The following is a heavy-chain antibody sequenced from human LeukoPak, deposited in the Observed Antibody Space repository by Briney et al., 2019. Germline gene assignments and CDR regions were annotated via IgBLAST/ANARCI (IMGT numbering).Heavy chain of an antibody. V-gene: IGHV3-23*01. CDR3: ARGGIGDTGGYYLFVY. CDR1: GFTFSNYG. D-gene: IGHD3-22*01. CDR2: ISGNSGST. Sequence: GGSLRLSCAASGFTFSNYGLSWVRQAPGKGLEWVSAISGNSGSTYYADSVKGGFTISRDNSKKALYLQMSSLRAEDTTVYYCARGGIGDTGGYYLFVYWGQGTRVTVSS. J-gene: IGHJ4*02.